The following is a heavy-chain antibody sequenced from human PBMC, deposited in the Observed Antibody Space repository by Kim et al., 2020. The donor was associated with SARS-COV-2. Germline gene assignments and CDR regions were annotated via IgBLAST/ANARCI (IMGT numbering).Heavy chain of an antibody. J-gene: IGHJ6*02. CDR2: ISYDGSNK. D-gene: IGHD1-26*01. CDR1: GFTFSSYA. Sequence: GGSLRLSCAASGFTFSSYAMHWVRQAPGKGLEWVAVISYDGSNKYYVDSVKGRFTISRDNSKNTLYLQMNSLRAEDTAVYYCAREGDRIKYGMDVWGQGTTVTVSS. V-gene: IGHV3-30*04. CDR3: AREGDRIKYGMDV.